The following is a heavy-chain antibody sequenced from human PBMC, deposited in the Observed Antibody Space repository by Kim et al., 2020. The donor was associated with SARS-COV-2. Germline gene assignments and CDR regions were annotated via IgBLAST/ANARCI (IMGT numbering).Heavy chain of an antibody. CDR2: ISWNSGSI. CDR3: ATINIVATIDYYYGMDV. D-gene: IGHD5-12*01. Sequence: GGSLRLSCAASGFTFDDYAMHWVRQAPGKGLEWVSGISWNSGSIGYADSVKGRFTISRDNSKNSLYLQMNSLRAEDTALYYCATINIVATIDYYYGMDVWGQGTTVPVSS. J-gene: IGHJ6*02. V-gene: IGHV3-9*01. CDR1: GFTFDDYA.